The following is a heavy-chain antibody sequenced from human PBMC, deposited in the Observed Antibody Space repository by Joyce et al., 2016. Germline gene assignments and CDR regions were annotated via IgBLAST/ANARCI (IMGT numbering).Heavy chain of an antibody. CDR3: MGRQSSSWVFDY. Sequence: QVQLQESGPGLVKPSETLSLTCAVSASSISSAYFWGWIRQPPGKGLEWFGSIYLSGPTISVDTSKNEFSLKLSSVTSADTAVYYCMGRQSSSWVFDYWGQGILVTVSP. J-gene: IGHJ4*02. D-gene: IGHD6-13*01. CDR1: ASSISSAYF. V-gene: IGHV4-38-2*01. CDR2: IYLSG.